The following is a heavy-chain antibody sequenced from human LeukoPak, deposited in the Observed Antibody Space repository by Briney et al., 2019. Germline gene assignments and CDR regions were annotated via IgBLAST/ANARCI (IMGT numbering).Heavy chain of an antibody. V-gene: IGHV4-4*07. CDR2: IYTSGST. J-gene: IGHJ5*02. CDR1: GGSISSYY. D-gene: IGHD6-19*01. Sequence: SETLSLTCTVSGGSISSYYWSWIRQPAGKGLEWIGRIYTSGSTNYNPSLKSRVTMSVDTSKNQFSLKLSSVTAADTAVYYCARDGEQWLVPTPGTVPNWFDPWGQATLVTVSS. CDR3: ARDGEQWLVPTPGTVPNWFDP.